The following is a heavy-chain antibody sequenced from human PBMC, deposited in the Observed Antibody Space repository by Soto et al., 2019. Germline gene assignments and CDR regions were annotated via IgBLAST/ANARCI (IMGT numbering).Heavy chain of an antibody. CDR3: ARGAPSWSSTSCYTLYYYYYGMDV. J-gene: IGHJ6*01. CDR2: IIPIFGTA. D-gene: IGHD2-2*02. V-gene: IGHV1-69*01. Sequence: QVQLVQSGAAVKKPGSSVKVSCKASGGTFSSYALSWVRQAPGQGRAWMGGIIPIFGTANYAQKFQGRVTITADESTCTAYMELSSLRSEDTAVYYCARGAPSWSSTSCYTLYYYYYGMDVW. CDR1: GGTFSSYA.